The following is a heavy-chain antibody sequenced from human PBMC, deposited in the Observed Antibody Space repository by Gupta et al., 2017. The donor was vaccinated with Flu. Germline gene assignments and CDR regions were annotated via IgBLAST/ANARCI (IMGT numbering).Heavy chain of an antibody. CDR3: ARRGTYYFDV. D-gene: IGHD1-7*01. CDR1: GGSINVFSFF. Sequence: QMQLQESGPRLVKPSQTLSLTCSVSGGSINVFSFFWAWIRQVPGKGLEWIGYVHSSGNTYYNPSLRGRLMMSIDTSKNEFSLEMTSLTAADTAMYYCARRGTYYFDVWGQGSLVTVSS. J-gene: IGHJ4*02. CDR2: VHSSGNT. V-gene: IGHV4-31*03.